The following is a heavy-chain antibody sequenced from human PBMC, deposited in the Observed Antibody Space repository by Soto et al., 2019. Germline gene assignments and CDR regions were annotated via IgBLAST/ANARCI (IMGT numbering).Heavy chain of an antibody. CDR2: ISGYDGDR. Sequence: QVQLVQSGAEMKKPGASVKVSCKASGYTFTNYGISWVRQAPGQGPEWMGWISGYDGDRNYAQKFQGRVTMTTDTSTSTAYMDLRSLTSADTAVYNCARDSDRWGEDGCDPWGQGTLVTVSS. CDR3: ARDSDRWGEDGCDP. D-gene: IGHD3-16*01. J-gene: IGHJ5*02. CDR1: GYTFTNYG. V-gene: IGHV1-18*01.